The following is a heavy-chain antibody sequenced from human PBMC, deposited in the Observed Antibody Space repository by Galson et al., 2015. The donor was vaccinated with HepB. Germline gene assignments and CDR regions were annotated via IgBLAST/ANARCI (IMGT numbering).Heavy chain of an antibody. Sequence: SETLSLTCTVSGGSISVNSYSWGWIRQPPGKGLEWSGTIYYSGSTYYNPSLKSRVTISVDTSKNQFSLKLSSVTAADTAVYYCAREVPSNPSWFDPWGQGTLVTVSS. J-gene: IGHJ5*02. V-gene: IGHV4-39*02. CDR3: AREVPSNPSWFDP. CDR1: GGSISVNSYS. D-gene: IGHD3-10*01. CDR2: IYYSGST.